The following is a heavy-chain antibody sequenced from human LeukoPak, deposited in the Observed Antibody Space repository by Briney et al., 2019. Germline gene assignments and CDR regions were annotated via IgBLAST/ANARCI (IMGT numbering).Heavy chain of an antibody. V-gene: IGHV1-69*06. CDR1: GGTFSSYA. D-gene: IGHD6-13*01. CDR3: ARASSSWYSMDV. Sequence: GASVKVSCKASGGTFSSYAISWVRQAPGQGLEWMGGIIPIFGTANYAQKFQGRVTITADKSSSTAYMELSSLRSEDTAVYYCARASSSWYSMDVWGKGTTVTVSS. CDR2: IIPIFGTA. J-gene: IGHJ6*03.